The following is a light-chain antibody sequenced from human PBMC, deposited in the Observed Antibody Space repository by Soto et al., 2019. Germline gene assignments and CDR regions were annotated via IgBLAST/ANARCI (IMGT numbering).Light chain of an antibody. Sequence: EIVLTQSPATLSVSPGERATLSCRASQSISSLLAWYQQKPGQAPRLLIYGASSRATGIPDRFSGSGSGTDFTLTISRLEPEDFAVYYCQQYGSSPQTFGQGTKVDIK. J-gene: IGKJ1*01. CDR1: QSISSL. CDR3: QQYGSSPQT. V-gene: IGKV3-20*01. CDR2: GAS.